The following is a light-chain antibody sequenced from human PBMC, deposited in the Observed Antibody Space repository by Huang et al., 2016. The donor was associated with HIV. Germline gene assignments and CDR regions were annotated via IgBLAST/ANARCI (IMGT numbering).Light chain of an antibody. J-gene: IGKJ1*01. CDR3: QQYGSSPWT. CDR2: GAS. Sequence: EIVLTQSPGTLSLSPGERATLSCRASQSVSSSYLDGYQQKPGQAPRLLIYGASSRATGIPDRFSGSGSGTDFTLTISRLEPEDFAVYYCQQYGSSPWTFGQGTKVEIK. CDR1: QSVSSSY. V-gene: IGKV3-20*01.